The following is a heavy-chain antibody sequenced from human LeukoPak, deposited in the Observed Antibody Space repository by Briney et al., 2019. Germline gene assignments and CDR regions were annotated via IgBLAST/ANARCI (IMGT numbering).Heavy chain of an antibody. D-gene: IGHD3-3*01. CDR1: GGSISGYY. CDR2: IYTSGNT. V-gene: IGHV4-4*09. J-gene: IGHJ5*02. Sequence: SETLSLTCTVSGGSISGYYWSWIRQSPGKGLEWIGYIYTSGNTNYNPSLKSRVTISVDTSKNQFSLKLSSVTAADTAVYYCARRQSRFDNWFDPWGQGTLVTVSS. CDR3: ARRQSRFDNWFDP.